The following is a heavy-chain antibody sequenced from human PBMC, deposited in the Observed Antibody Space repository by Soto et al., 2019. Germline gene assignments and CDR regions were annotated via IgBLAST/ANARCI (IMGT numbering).Heavy chain of an antibody. D-gene: IGHD3-16*01. Sequence: ASVKVSCKASGNTFRNYYIHCVRQAPGQGLEWMGIINPSDGSSNYAQKFQGRVTMTRDTSTSTVYMELSSLRSDDTAVYYCAGGSGSSSGDWFDPWGQGTLVTVS. CDR2: INPSDGSS. J-gene: IGHJ5*02. CDR1: GNTFRNYY. V-gene: IGHV1-46*01. CDR3: AGGSGSSSGDWFDP.